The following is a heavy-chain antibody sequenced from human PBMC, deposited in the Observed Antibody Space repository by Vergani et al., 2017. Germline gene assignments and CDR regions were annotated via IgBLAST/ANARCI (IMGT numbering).Heavy chain of an antibody. J-gene: IGHJ4*02. CDR3: AKDYGVEGEWPDY. V-gene: IGHV3-64*01. CDR2: ISSNGGST. D-gene: IGHD3-16*01. Sequence: EVQLVESGGGLVQPGGSLRLSCAASGFTFSSYAMHWVRQAPGKGLEYVSAISSNGGSTYYANSVKGRFTISRDNSKNTLYLQMNSLRAEDTAVYYCAKDYGVEGEWPDYWGQGTLVTVSS. CDR1: GFTFSSYA.